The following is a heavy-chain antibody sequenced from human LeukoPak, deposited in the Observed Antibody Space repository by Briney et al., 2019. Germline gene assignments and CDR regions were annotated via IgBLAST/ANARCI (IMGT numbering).Heavy chain of an antibody. Sequence: GGSLRLSCAASGFTFCTYWMHWVRHAPGKGLVWVSRIKSDGSTNYADSVKGRFTTSRDNAKNTVSLQMNSLRPEDTGVYYCARAPSEIGGYYPEYFRHWGQGTLVTVSS. CDR1: GFTFCTYW. D-gene: IGHD3-22*01. V-gene: IGHV3-74*01. CDR2: IKSDGST. J-gene: IGHJ1*01. CDR3: ARAPSEIGGYYPEYFRH.